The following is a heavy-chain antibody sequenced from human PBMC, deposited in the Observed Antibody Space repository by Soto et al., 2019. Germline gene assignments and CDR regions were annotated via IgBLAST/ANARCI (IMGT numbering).Heavy chain of an antibody. Sequence: GGSLRLSCAASGFTFSSYAMSWVRQAPGKGLEWVSAISGSGANINYADSVKGRFTISRDNSKKALYLQMKSLRAEDTALYYCAKRFYCGRNHCYYFDYWCQAVLVTVS. V-gene: IGHV3-23*01. CDR3: AKRFYCGRNHCYYFDY. D-gene: IGHD2-21*01. J-gene: IGHJ4*02. CDR1: GFTFSSYA. CDR2: ISGSGANI.